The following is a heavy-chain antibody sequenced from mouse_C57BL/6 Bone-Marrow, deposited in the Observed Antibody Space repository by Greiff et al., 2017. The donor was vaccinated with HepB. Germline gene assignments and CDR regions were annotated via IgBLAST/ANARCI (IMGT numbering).Heavy chain of an antibody. CDR1: GFTFSSYA. V-gene: IGHV5-4*01. CDR3: ARGSYDYAMDY. D-gene: IGHD6-1*01. J-gene: IGHJ4*01. CDR2: ISDGGSYT. Sequence: VQLKESGGGLVKPGGSLKLSCAASGFTFSSYAMSWVRQTPEKRLEWVATISDGGSYTYYPDNVKGRFTISRDNAKNNLYLQMSHLKSEDTAMYYCARGSYDYAMDYWGQGTSVTVSS.